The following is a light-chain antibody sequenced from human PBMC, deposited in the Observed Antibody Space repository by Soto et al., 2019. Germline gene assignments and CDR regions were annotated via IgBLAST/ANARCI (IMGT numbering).Light chain of an antibody. CDR2: GNN. Sequence: QSVLTQPPSVSGAPGQRVTISCTGSSSSIGTTYDVQWYQQLPGTAPKLLIYGNNNRPSGVPDRFSGSKSGTSASLAITGLQAEDEADYYCQSYDSSLSVLVFGGGTQLTVL. CDR1: SSSIGTTYD. CDR3: QSYDSSLSVLV. J-gene: IGLJ2*01. V-gene: IGLV1-40*01.